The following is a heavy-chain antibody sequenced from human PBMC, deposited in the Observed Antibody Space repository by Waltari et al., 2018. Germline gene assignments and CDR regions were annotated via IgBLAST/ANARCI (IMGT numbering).Heavy chain of an antibody. V-gene: IGHV3-53*01. CDR1: GLTVSSNY. CDR3: ARGSLAATGTFDS. D-gene: IGHD6-13*01. Sequence: EVQLVESGGSLIQPGGSQRLSCAASGLTVSSNYMSWVRQAPGKGLEGVSVIDGGGNTYYADAVKGRFTISRDNSNNTLYLQMNSLRAEDTAVYYCARGSLAATGTFDSWGQGTLVTVSS. CDR2: IDGGGNT. J-gene: IGHJ4*02.